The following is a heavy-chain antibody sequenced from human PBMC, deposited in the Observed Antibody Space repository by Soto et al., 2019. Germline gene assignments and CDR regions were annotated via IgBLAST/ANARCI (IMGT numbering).Heavy chain of an antibody. J-gene: IGHJ4*02. V-gene: IGHV4-61*01. Sequence: SETLSLTCTVSGASVSSGSNFWVWIRQPPGKGLEWIGYIYHNENTNYNPSLKSRVTTSLDTSKNQFSLKLSSVTAADTAVYYCARVDGSGTYSLFDYWGQGTLVTVSS. CDR3: ARVDGSGTYSLFDY. CDR1: GASVSSGSNF. D-gene: IGHD3-10*01. CDR2: IYHNENT.